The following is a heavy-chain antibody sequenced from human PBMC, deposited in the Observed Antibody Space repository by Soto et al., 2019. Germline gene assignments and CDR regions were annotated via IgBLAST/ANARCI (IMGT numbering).Heavy chain of an antibody. CDR2: MYCSGST. D-gene: IGHD6-13*01. CDR1: GGSFSSGYYY. J-gene: IGHJ3*02. V-gene: IGHV4-31*03. Sequence: TLSLPCTVCGGSFSSGYYYWSWIRQHPGMGLEWVGYMYCSGSTYYNPSLKSRVTISVDTSKNQFSLKLSSVTAADTAVYYCARNEVQQQLVLIAFDIWAQGTMVTVPS. CDR3: ARNEVQQQLVLIAFDI.